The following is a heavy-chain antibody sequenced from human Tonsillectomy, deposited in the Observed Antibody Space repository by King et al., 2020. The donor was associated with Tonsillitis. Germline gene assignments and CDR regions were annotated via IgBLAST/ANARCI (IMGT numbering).Heavy chain of an antibody. CDR1: CGFISSGGYY. J-gene: IGHJ3*02. CDR2: SYYSGRT. D-gene: IGHD3-22*01. Sequence: VQLQESGPGLVKPSQTLSLTCTVSCGFISSGGYYLSWVRQHPGKGLGLIGYSYYSGRTYYNPSLKSRVTISVDTSKNQFSLKRSSVTAADTAVYYCARDHWYYDSSGYDAFDIWGQGTMVTVSS. V-gene: IGHV4-31*03. CDR3: ARDHWYYDSSGYDAFDI.